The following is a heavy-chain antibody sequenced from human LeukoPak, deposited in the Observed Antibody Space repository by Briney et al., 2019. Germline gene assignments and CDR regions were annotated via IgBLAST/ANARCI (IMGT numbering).Heavy chain of an antibody. V-gene: IGHV3-30-3*01. CDR2: ISYDGSNK. D-gene: IGHD3-10*01. CDR1: GFTFSSYA. CDR3: ASLLLWFGELSNRYFDY. J-gene: IGHJ4*02. Sequence: PGRSLRLSCAASGFTFSSYAMHWVRQAPGKGLEWVAVISYDGSNKYYADSVKGRFTISRDNSKKTLYLQMNSLRAEDTAVYYCASLLLWFGELSNRYFDYWGQGTLVTVSS.